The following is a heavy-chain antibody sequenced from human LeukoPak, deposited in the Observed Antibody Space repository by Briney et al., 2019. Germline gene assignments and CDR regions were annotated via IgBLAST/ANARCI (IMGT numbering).Heavy chain of an antibody. Sequence: GGSLRLSCAASGFIFSDYYMSWIRQAPGKGLEWVSYISSSGSTIYYADSVKGRFTISRDNAKKSLYLQMNSLRAEDAAVYYCARADRFPGITAAGPNYYYGMDVWGQGTTVTVSS. CDR1: GFIFSDYY. V-gene: IGHV3-11*01. CDR2: ISSSGSTI. D-gene: IGHD6-13*01. CDR3: ARADRFPGITAAGPNYYYGMDV. J-gene: IGHJ6*02.